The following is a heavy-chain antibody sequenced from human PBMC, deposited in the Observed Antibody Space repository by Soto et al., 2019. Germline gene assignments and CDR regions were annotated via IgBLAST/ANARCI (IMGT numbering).Heavy chain of an antibody. V-gene: IGHV3-53*01. CDR1: GISVGTNY. CDR2: IYSDGTT. CDR3: ARGASSFDN. Sequence: PGGSLRLSCAASGISVGTNYLTWVRQAPGKGLEWVSFIYSDGTTYYADSVKGRFTISRDTSNNTLYLQMNSLRAEDTAVYYCARGASSFDNWGQGTQVTV. J-gene: IGHJ4*02.